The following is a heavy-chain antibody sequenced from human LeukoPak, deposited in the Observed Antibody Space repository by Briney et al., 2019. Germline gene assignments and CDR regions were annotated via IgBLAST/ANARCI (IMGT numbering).Heavy chain of an antibody. J-gene: IGHJ3*02. CDR3: ARANYDILTDYCYAFDI. CDR1: GYTFTGYY. V-gene: IGHV1-2*02. CDR2: INPNSGGT. Sequence: ASVKVSCKASGYTFTGYYMHWMRQAPGQGLEWMGWINPNSGGTNYAQKFQGRVTMTRDTSISTAYMELSRLRSDDTAVYYCARANYDILTDYCYAFDIWGQGTMVTVSS. D-gene: IGHD3-9*01.